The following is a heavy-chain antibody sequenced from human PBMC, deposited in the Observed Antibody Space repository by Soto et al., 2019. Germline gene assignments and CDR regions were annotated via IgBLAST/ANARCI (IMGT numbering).Heavy chain of an antibody. CDR1: GFTFSSYG. D-gene: IGHD3-10*01. CDR2: IWYDGSNK. V-gene: IGHV3-33*01. CDR3: ARSTMVRGVIRNGMDV. Sequence: SLRLSCAASGFTFSSYGMHWVRQAPGKGLEWVAVIWYDGSNKYYADSVKGRFTISRDNSKNTLYLQMNSLRAEDTAVYYCARSTMVRGVIRNGMDVWGQGTTVTVSS. J-gene: IGHJ6*02.